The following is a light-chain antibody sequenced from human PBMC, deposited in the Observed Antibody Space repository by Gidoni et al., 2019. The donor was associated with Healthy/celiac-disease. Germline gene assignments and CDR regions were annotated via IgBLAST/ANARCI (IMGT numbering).Light chain of an antibody. CDR1: SSNIGSNT. CDR2: SNN. J-gene: IGLJ3*02. Sequence: QSVLTQPPSASGTPGQRVTISCSGSSSNIGSNTVNWYQPSPGTAPKLLIYSNNQRPSGVPDRFSGSKSGTSSSLAISGLQSEDEADYYCAAWDDSLNGRVFGGGTKLTVL. V-gene: IGLV1-44*01. CDR3: AAWDDSLNGRV.